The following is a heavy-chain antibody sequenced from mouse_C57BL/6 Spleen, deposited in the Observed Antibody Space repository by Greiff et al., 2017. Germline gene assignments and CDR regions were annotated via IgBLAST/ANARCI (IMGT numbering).Heavy chain of an antibody. Sequence: DVKLVESEGGLVQPGSSMKLSCTASGFTFSDYYMAWVRQVPEKGLEWVANINYDGSSTYYLDSLKSRFIISRDNAKNILYLQMSSLKSEDTATYYCARGYDGYYVAMDYWGQGTSVTVSS. J-gene: IGHJ4*01. CDR2: INYDGSST. D-gene: IGHD2-3*01. CDR3: ARGYDGYYVAMDY. V-gene: IGHV5-16*01. CDR1: GFTFSDYY.